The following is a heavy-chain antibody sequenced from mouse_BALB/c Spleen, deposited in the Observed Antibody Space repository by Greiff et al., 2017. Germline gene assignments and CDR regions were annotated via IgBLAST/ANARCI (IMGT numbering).Heavy chain of an antibody. Sequence: EVQGVESGGGLVKLGGSLKLSCAASGFTFSSYYMSWVRQTPEKRLELVAAINSNGGSTYYPDTVKGRFTISRDNAKNTLYLQMSSLKSEDTALYYCARQDYGFDYWGQGTTLTVSS. V-gene: IGHV5-6-2*01. J-gene: IGHJ2*01. CDR1: GFTFSSYY. CDR2: INSNGGST. CDR3: ARQDYGFDY. D-gene: IGHD2-4*01.